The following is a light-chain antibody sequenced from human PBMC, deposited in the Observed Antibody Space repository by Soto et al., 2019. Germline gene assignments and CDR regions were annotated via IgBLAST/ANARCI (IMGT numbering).Light chain of an antibody. Sequence: EKVMTQSPATLSVSPGERATLSCRASQSISDTLAWYQQKPGQSPRLLIHGASTRATGFPARFSGSGSGTDFTLAISSLQPEDSATYYCLQDINYPWTFGQGTKVDIK. CDR2: GAS. V-gene: IGKV3-15*01. J-gene: IGKJ1*01. CDR1: QSISDT. CDR3: LQDINYPWT.